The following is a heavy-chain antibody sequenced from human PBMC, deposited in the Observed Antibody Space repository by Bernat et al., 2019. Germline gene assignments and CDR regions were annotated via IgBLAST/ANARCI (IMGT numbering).Heavy chain of an antibody. J-gene: IGHJ3*02. Sequence: QVQLVQSGAEVKKPGSSVKVSCKASGGTFSSYAISWVRQTPGQGLEWMGGIIPMFGIANYAQKFQGRVTITADKSTSTAYMELSSLRSEDTAVYYCARPITVTTDAFDIWGQGTMVTVSS. CDR1: GGTFSSYA. CDR2: IIPMFGIA. V-gene: IGHV1-69*17. D-gene: IGHD4-17*01. CDR3: ARPITVTTDAFDI.